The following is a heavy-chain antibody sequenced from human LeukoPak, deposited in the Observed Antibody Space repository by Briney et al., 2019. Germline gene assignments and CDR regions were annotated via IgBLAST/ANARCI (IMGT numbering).Heavy chain of an antibody. V-gene: IGHV1-69*04. J-gene: IGHJ4*02. D-gene: IGHD5-18*01. CDR3: ARGGLYGYIY. CDR2: IIPILGIA. CDR1: GGTFSSYA. Sequence: SVKVSCKASGGTFSSYAISWMRQAPGQGLEWMGRIIPILGIANYAQKFQGRVTITADKSTSTAYMELSSLRTEDTAVYYCARGGLYGYIYWGQGTLVTVSS.